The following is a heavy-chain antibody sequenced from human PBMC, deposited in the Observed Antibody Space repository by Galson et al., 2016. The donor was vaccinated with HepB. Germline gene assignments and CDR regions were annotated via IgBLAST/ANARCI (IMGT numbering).Heavy chain of an antibody. D-gene: IGHD2-21*02. CDR3: ARVWGVVTAKTADAFDI. Sequence: SLRLSCAASGFTFSSYSMTWVSQAPGKGLEWVANIKQDGCPKSYADSVKGRFTVSRDNAKNSLYLQMNSLRAEDTAVYYCARVWGVVTAKTADAFDIWGQGTMVTVSS. J-gene: IGHJ3*02. V-gene: IGHV3-7*01. CDR2: IKQDGCPK. CDR1: GFTFSSYS.